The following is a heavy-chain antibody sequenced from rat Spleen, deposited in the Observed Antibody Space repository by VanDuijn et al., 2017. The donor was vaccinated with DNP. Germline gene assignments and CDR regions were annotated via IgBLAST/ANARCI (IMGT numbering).Heavy chain of an antibody. J-gene: IGHJ2*01. D-gene: IGHD1-8*01. V-gene: IGHV3-1*01. CDR1: GYSITSNY. CDR2: ISYSGST. Sequence: EVQLQASGPGLVKPSQSLSLTCSVTGYSITSNYWAWIRKFPGNKMEWMGFISYSGSTSYTPSLKSRISITRDTSKNQFFLQLNSVTTEDTATYYCARTVLYSSFVPFDSWGQGVMVTVSS. CDR3: ARTVLYSSFVPFDS.